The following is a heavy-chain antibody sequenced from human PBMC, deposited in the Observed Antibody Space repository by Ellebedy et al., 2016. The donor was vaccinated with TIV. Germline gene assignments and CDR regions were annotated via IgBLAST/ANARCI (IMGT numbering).Heavy chain of an antibody. CDR3: ATGYGSGWGDY. J-gene: IGHJ4*02. CDR2: FDPEDGET. Sequence: AASVKVSCKVSGYTLTELSMHWVRQAPGKGLEWMGGFDPEDGETIYAQKFQGRVTMTEDTSTDTAYMELSSLRSEDRAVNYGATGYGSGWGDYWGQGTLVTVSS. D-gene: IGHD3-10*01. V-gene: IGHV1-24*01. CDR1: GYTLTELS.